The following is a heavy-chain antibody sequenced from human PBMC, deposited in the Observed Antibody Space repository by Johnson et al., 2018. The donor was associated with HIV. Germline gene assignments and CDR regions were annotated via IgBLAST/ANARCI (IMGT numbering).Heavy chain of an antibody. J-gene: IGHJ3*02. CDR2: IWYDGSYK. CDR1: GFTFSSYG. Sequence: VQLVESGGGVVQPVRSLRLSCAASGFTFSSYGMHWVRQAPGKGLEWVAVIWYDGSYKNYADSVKGRSTISRDNAKKSLDLQMNSLRAEDTALYFCARAILYGGNSGAFDIWCQGTMVTVSS. V-gene: IGHV3-33*08. CDR3: ARAILYGGNSGAFDI. D-gene: IGHD4-23*01.